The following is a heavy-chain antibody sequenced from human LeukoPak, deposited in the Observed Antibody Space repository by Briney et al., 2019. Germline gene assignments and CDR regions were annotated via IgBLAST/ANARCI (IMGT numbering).Heavy chain of an antibody. J-gene: IGHJ4*02. CDR2: VSTSSYYI. Sequence: GGSLRLSCVASGFTLRSYSMNWVRQAPGKGLEWVSYVSTSSYYIYYADSVKGRFTISRDDAKNSLYLQMNSLRAEDTAIYYCARDASGSSTGLIDSWGQGTLVTASS. CDR3: ARDASGSSTGLIDS. D-gene: IGHD1-26*01. V-gene: IGHV3-21*01. CDR1: GFTLRSYS.